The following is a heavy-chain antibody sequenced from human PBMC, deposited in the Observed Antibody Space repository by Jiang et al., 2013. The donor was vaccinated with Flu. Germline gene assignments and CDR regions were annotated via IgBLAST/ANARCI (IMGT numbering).Heavy chain of an antibody. Sequence: QLVESGGGLIQPGGSLRLSCAASGFTFSNYAMSWVRQAPGKGLEWVSAISASGSTFYADSAKGRFTISRDNSKNTLYLQMNSLRAEDTAVYYCAKGNAPDFDSWGQGTVVTVSS. V-gene: IGHV3-23*04. J-gene: IGHJ4*02. CDR1: GFTFSNYA. CDR2: ISASGST. CDR3: AKGNAPDFDS. D-gene: IGHD2-2*01.